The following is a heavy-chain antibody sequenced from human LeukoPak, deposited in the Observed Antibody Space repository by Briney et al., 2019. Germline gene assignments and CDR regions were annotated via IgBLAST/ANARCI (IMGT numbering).Heavy chain of an antibody. CDR2: TYYRSKWYN. CDR1: GDSVSSNSAA. Sequence: SQTLSLTCAISGDSVSSNSAAWNWIRQSPSRGLEWLGRTYYRSKWYNDYAVSVKSRITINPDTSKNQFSLKLSSVTAADTAVYYCARDVSRRDGYRYFDYWGQGTLVTVSS. CDR3: ARDVSRRDGYRYFDY. V-gene: IGHV6-1*01. D-gene: IGHD5-24*01. J-gene: IGHJ4*02.